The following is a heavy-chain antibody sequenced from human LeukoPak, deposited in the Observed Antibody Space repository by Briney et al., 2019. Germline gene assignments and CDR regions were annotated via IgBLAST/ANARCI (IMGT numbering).Heavy chain of an antibody. CDR1: GFTFSSYG. CDR2: IWYDGSNK. D-gene: IGHD3-22*01. CDR3: ARAGGDSSGYYSPRRRYFDY. V-gene: IGHV3-33*01. Sequence: QTGGSLRLSCAASGFTFSSYGMHWVRQAPGKGLEWVAVIWYDGSNKYYADSVKGRFTISRDNSKNTLYLQMSSLRAEDTAVYYCARAGGDSSGYYSPRRRYFDYWGQGTLVTVSS. J-gene: IGHJ4*02.